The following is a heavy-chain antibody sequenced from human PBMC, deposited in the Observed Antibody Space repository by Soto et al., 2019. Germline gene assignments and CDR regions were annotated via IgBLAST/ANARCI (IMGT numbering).Heavy chain of an antibody. CDR3: AHRPRGYSYHFDY. D-gene: IGHD5-18*01. J-gene: IGHJ4*02. Sequence: QITLKESGPTLVKPTQTLTLTCTFSGFSLTTRGVGVGWIRQPPGKALEWLALIYWDDDEGYSPSLKSRLTVTQDXXKNQVVLTMINMDPVDTATYYCAHRPRGYSYHFDYWGQGTLVTVSS. V-gene: IGHV2-5*02. CDR1: GFSLTTRGVG. CDR2: IYWDDDE.